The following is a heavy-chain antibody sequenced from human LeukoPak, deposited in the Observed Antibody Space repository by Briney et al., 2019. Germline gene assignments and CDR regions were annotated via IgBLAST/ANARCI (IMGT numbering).Heavy chain of an antibody. D-gene: IGHD1-7*01. CDR3: ARGTGTTGYFDY. Sequence: GASVKVSCKASGGTFSSYAISWVRQAPGQGLEWMGRIIPIFGTANYAQKFQGRVTITTDESTSTAYMELSSLRSEDTAVYYCARGTGTTGYFDYWGQGTLVTVSS. CDR2: IIPIFGTA. CDR1: GGTFSSYA. J-gene: IGHJ4*02. V-gene: IGHV1-69*05.